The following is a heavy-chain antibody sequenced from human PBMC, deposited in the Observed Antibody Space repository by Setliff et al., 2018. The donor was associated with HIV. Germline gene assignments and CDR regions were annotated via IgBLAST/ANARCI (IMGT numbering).Heavy chain of an antibody. Sequence: ASVKVSCKASGYSFSNYAMHWVRQAPGQSLEWMGWINAGNGNTKYSQKFQGRVTITRDTATSTAYMELSSLRSEETAVYYCARDQALEMATKWGQGTLVTVSS. D-gene: IGHD5-12*01. V-gene: IGHV1-3*01. CDR2: INAGNGNT. CDR1: GYSFSNYA. J-gene: IGHJ4*02. CDR3: ARDQALEMATK.